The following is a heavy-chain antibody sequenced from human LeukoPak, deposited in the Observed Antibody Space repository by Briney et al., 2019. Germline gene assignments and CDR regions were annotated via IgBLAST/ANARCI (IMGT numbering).Heavy chain of an antibody. V-gene: IGHV1-8*03. CDR3: ARERFRPYDFWSGYAFDI. D-gene: IGHD3-3*01. CDR1: GYTFTSYD. Sequence: AASVKVSCKASGYTFTSYDINWVRQATGQGLEWMGWMHPNSGNTGYAQKFQGRVTITRNTSISTAYMELSSLRSEDTAVYYCARERFRPYDFWSGYAFDIWGQGTMVTVSS. J-gene: IGHJ3*02. CDR2: MHPNSGNT.